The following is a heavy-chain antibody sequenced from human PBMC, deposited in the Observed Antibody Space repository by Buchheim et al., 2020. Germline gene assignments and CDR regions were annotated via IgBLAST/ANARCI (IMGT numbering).Heavy chain of an antibody. CDR1: GFTFSSYA. J-gene: IGHJ4*02. D-gene: IGHD3-3*01. Sequence: EVQLLESGGGLVQPGGSLRLSCAASGFTFSSYAMSWVRQAPGKGLEWVSGISGSGGSTYYAASVKGRFTISRDNSKNTLYLQMNSLRADDTAVYYCANRYYDFWSGPQSYFDYWGQGTL. V-gene: IGHV3-23*01. CDR3: ANRYYDFWSGPQSYFDY. CDR2: ISGSGGST.